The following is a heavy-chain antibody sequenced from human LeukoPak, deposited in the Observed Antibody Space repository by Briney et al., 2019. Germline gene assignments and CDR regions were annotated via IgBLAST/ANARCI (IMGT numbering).Heavy chain of an antibody. V-gene: IGHV1-46*01. CDR3: ASIAAAGRGGDY. J-gene: IGHJ4*02. CDR1: GYIFTSYY. Sequence: ASVKVSCKASGYIFTSYYMHWVRQAPGQGLEWMGIINPSGGSTSYAQKFQGRVTMTRDTSTSTVYMELSSLRSEDTAVYYCASIAAAGRGGDYWGQGTLVTVSS. CDR2: INPSGGST. D-gene: IGHD6-13*01.